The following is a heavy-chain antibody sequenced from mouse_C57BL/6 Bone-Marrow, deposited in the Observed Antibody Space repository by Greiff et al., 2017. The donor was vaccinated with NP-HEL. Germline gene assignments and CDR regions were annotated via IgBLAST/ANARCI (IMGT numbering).Heavy chain of an antibody. V-gene: IGHV1-31*01. D-gene: IGHD1-1*01. J-gene: IGHJ3*01. CDR3: ARGFYYYGSSYDWFAY. CDR2: IYPYNGVS. Sequence: EVKLVESGPELVKPGASVKISCKASGYSFTGYYMHWVKQSHGNILDWIGYIYPYNGVSSYNQKFKGKATLTVDKSSSTAYMELRSLTSEDSAVYYCARGFYYYGSSYDWFAYWGQGTLVTVSA. CDR1: GYSFTGYY.